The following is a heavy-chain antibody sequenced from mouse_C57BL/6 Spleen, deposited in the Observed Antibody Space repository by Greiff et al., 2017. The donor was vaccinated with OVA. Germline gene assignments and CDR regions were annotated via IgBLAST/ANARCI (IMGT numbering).Heavy chain of an antibody. D-gene: IGHD4-1*01. Sequence: EVKLVESGGGLVQPKGSLKLSCAASGFSFNTYAMNWVRQAPGKGLEWVARIRSKSNNYATYYADSVKDRFTISRDDSESMLYLQMNNLKTEDTAMYYCVRLLYWDGGAMDYWGQGTSVTVSS. CDR2: IRSKSNNYAT. J-gene: IGHJ4*01. CDR1: GFSFNTYA. V-gene: IGHV10-1*01. CDR3: VRLLYWDGGAMDY.